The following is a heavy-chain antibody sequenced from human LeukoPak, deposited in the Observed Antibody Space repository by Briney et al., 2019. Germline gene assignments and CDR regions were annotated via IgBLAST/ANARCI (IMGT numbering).Heavy chain of an antibody. Sequence: SETLSLTCTSSGGSTSRRSYYWSWIRQPPGRGLEWIGYVYYTGSTSYNPSLKSRVTISGNTSKNQFSSKLSSVTAADTAVYYCTRRGGSSSSDWFDPWGQGTLVIVSS. J-gene: IGHJ5*02. V-gene: IGHV4-61*05. CDR2: VYYTGST. CDR1: GGSTSRRSYY. D-gene: IGHD6-6*01. CDR3: TRRGGSSSSDWFDP.